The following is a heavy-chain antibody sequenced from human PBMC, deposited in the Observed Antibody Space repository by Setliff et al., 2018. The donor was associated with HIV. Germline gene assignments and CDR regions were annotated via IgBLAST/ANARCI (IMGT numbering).Heavy chain of an antibody. Sequence: SETLSLTCSIFYGSINNHYWTWIRQPPGKGLEWIGYINYRGNTYYNPSVKSRVTISMDTSKNQFSLRLDSVTAADTAVYYCARWSDNNPRGFVIWGQGTVVTVSS. CDR2: INYRGNT. CDR3: ARWSDNNPRGFVI. D-gene: IGHD1-20*01. CDR1: YGSINNHY. J-gene: IGHJ3*02. V-gene: IGHV4-59*11.